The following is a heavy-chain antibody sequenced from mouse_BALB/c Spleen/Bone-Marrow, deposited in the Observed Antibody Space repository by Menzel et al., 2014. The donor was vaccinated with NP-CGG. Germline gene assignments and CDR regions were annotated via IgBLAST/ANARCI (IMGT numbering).Heavy chain of an antibody. J-gene: IGHJ2*01. CDR2: ISPYIGGT. Sequence: VHLQQSGPELVKPGASVKISCKASGYTFTDFNMHWVKQSHGKSLEWIGFISPYIGGTGYNQKFKSKATLTVDSSSSTAYMELRSLTSEDSAVYYCARGRRYDGPYFDYWGQGTTLTVSS. CDR1: GYTFTDFN. D-gene: IGHD2-14*01. V-gene: IGHV1S29*02. CDR3: ARGRRYDGPYFDY.